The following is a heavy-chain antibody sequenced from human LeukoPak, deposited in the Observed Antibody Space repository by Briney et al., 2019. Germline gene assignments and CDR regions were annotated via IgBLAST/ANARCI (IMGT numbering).Heavy chain of an antibody. CDR1: GFTFSSYA. Sequence: GGSLRLPCAASGFTFSSYAMHWVRQAPGKGLEWVAVISYDGSNKYYADSVKGRFTISRDNSKNTLYLQMNSLRAEDTAVYYCARDRGITGTYFDYWGQGTLVTVSS. CDR2: ISYDGSNK. D-gene: IGHD1-7*01. CDR3: ARDRGITGTYFDY. J-gene: IGHJ4*02. V-gene: IGHV3-30-3*01.